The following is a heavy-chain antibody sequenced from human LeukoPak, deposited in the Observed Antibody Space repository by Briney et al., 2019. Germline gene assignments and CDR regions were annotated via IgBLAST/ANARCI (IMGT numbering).Heavy chain of an antibody. V-gene: IGHV3-23*01. CDR1: GFTFSNYA. CDR2: IPNSGGGST. D-gene: IGHD6-19*01. J-gene: IGHJ4*02. CDR3: AKVSYTSGSRADS. Sequence: GGSLRLSCAASGFTFSNYAMSWVRQAPGKGLEWVSIIPNSGGGSTYYADSVKGRFTISRDNSKNTLYLQMNSLGAGDTAVYYCAKVSYTSGSRADSWGQGTLVTVSS.